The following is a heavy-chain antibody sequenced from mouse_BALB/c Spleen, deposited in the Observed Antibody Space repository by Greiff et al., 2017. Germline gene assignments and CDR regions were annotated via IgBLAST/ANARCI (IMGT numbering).Heavy chain of an antibody. Sequence: QVQLQQSGAELVRPGTLVKVSCKASGYAFTNYLIEWVKQRPGQGLEWIGVINPGSGGTNYNEKFKGKATLTADKSSSTAYMQLSSLTSDDSAVYFCARGGLLFDYWGQGTTLTVSS. D-gene: IGHD2-10*01. J-gene: IGHJ2*01. CDR3: ARGGLLFDY. CDR1: GYAFTNYL. V-gene: IGHV1-54*01. CDR2: INPGSGGT.